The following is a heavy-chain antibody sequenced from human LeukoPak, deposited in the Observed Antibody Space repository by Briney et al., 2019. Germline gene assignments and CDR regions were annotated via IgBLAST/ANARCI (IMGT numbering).Heavy chain of an antibody. CDR1: GFTFTSHW. Sequence: GGSLRLSCAASGFTFTSHWMAWVRQAPGKGREWVANIKQDGSEKYYVDSVKGRFTISRDNAKNSMFLQMSSLRADDTAVYYCARGCFSGPSCYSDTFDLRGQGTMVTVSS. CDR2: IKQDGSEK. V-gene: IGHV3-7*03. J-gene: IGHJ3*01. D-gene: IGHD2-2*01. CDR3: ARGCFSGPSCYSDTFDL.